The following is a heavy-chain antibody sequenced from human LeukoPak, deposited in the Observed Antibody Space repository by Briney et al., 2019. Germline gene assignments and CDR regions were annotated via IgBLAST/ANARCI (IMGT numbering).Heavy chain of an antibody. J-gene: IGHJ4*02. Sequence: SETLSLTCNVCGGSIDTHNYFWAWIRQPPGKGLEWIGSVYFSVNGNYNQSLRSRFTISIDTSKNQFSLKMTSVTAANTASSSCARQPSQYQLGIGHEYYFDYWDQGTVVTVSS. CDR1: GGSIDTHNYF. V-gene: IGHV4-39*01. CDR3: ARQPSQYQLGIGHEYYFDY. D-gene: IGHD3-16*01. CDR2: VYFSVNG.